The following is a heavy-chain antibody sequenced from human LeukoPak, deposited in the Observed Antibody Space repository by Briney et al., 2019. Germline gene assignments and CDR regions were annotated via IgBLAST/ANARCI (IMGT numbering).Heavy chain of an antibody. CDR3: AREVSAAAAVDY. Sequence: SETLSLTCTVSGYSISSGYYWGWIRQPPGQGLEWIGSIYHSGSTYYNPSLKSRVTISVDTSKNQFSLKLSSVTAADTAVYYCAREVSAAAAVDYWGQGTLVTVSS. CDR1: GYSISSGYY. V-gene: IGHV4-38-2*02. J-gene: IGHJ4*02. D-gene: IGHD6-13*01. CDR2: IYHSGST.